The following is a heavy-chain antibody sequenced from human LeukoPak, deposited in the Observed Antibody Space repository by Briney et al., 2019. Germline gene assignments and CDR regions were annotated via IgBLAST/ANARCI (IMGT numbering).Heavy chain of an antibody. V-gene: IGHV3-30-3*01. Sequence: SCKASGGTFSSYAMHWVRQAPGKGLEWVAVISYDGSNKYYADSVKGRFTISRDNSKNTLYLQMNGLRAEDTAVYYCARVLDDFWSGHPHWFDPWGQGTLVTVSS. CDR3: ARVLDDFWSGHPHWFDP. J-gene: IGHJ5*02. D-gene: IGHD3-3*01. CDR1: GGTFSSYA. CDR2: ISYDGSNK.